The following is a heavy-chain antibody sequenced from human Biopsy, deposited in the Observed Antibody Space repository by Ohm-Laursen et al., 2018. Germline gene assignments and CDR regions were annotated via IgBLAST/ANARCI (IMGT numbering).Heavy chain of an antibody. V-gene: IGHV1-2*02. CDR1: GYTFTGYY. J-gene: IGHJ4*02. D-gene: IGHD6-19*01. Sequence: ASVTASRKPSGYTFTGYYMHWVRQAPGQGLEWIGWINPNSGGTNYAQKFRGRVTMTRDTSTSTAYMELSRLRTDDPAVYYCARGRGQWLALDYWGQGTLVTVSS. CDR3: ARGRGQWLALDY. CDR2: INPNSGGT.